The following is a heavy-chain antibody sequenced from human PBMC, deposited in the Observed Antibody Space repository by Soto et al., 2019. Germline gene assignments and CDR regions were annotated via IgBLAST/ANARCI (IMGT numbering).Heavy chain of an antibody. D-gene: IGHD3-9*01. J-gene: IGHJ4*02. V-gene: IGHV4-31*03. CDR3: ARTNTYYDILTGPLDY. Sequence: PSETLSLTCTVSGASISSGGYYWGWIRQHPGKGLEWIGFIYYIGTSYYNPSLESRITLSVDTSKNHFSLNLSSVTAADTAVYYCARTNTYYDILTGPLDYWGQGTLVTVSS. CDR1: GASISSGGYY. CDR2: IYYIGTS.